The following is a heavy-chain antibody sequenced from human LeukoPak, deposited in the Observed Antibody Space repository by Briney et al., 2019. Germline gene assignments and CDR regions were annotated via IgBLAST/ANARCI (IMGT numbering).Heavy chain of an antibody. V-gene: IGHV1-18*01. Sequence: GASVTVSFKSSGYTFTIYGISWVRQAPGQGLEWMGWINTYNGNTNYAQKLQGRVTMTTDTSTNTAYVELRSLRSDDTAVYYCARDYYDSSGYYYDAFDIWGQGTMVTVSS. CDR3: ARDYYDSSGYYYDAFDI. CDR2: INTYNGNT. CDR1: GYTFTIYG. J-gene: IGHJ3*02. D-gene: IGHD3-22*01.